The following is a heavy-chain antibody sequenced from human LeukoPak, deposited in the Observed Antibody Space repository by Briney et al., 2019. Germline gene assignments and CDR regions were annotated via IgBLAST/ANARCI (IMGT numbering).Heavy chain of an antibody. J-gene: IGHJ4*02. CDR1: GYTFSTYD. Sequence: ASVKVSCKASGYTFSTYDINWVRQAAGQGLEWMGYMKPNSGNTEYAQKFQSRLTMTRDTSTSTAYMELSDLRSEDTAVYYCAREFRFDSYWGQGTLVTVSS. CDR3: AREFRFDSY. CDR2: MKPNSGNT. V-gene: IGHV1-8*01.